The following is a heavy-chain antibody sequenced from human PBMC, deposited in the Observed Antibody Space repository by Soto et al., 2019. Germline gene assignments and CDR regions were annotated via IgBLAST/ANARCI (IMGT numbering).Heavy chain of an antibody. Sequence: PSETLSLTCSVSGGSIISYYWNWIRQPPGKGLEWIGNIYYTGSTSYNPSLKSRVTISVDTSKNQVSLKLSSVTAADTAVYYCVMLLYSYRSMDVCGQGTTVTVS. V-gene: IGHV4-59*01. J-gene: IGHJ6*02. D-gene: IGHD5-18*01. CDR3: VMLLYSYRSMDV. CDR1: GGSIISYY. CDR2: IYYTGST.